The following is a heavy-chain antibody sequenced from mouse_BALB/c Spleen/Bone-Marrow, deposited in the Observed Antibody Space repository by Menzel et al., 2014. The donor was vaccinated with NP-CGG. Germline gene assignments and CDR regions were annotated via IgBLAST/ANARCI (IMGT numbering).Heavy chain of an antibody. CDR3: ARQLGLRWAMDY. D-gene: IGHD3-1*01. J-gene: IGHJ4*01. V-gene: IGHV5-12-2*01. Sequence: EVMLVESGGGLVQPGGSLKLSCAASGFTFSSYTVSWVRQTPEKRLEWVAYISNGGGSTYYPDTVKGRFTISRDKAKNTLYLQMSSLKSEDTAMYYCARQLGLRWAMDYWGQGTSVTVSS. CDR2: ISNGGGST. CDR1: GFTFSSYT.